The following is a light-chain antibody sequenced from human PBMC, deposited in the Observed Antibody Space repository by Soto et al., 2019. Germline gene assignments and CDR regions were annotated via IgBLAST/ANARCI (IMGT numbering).Light chain of an antibody. Sequence: DVQMTQTPATLSASXXDRGXITCQASQSSSSWLAWYQQKPGKAPKXXIYKASSLESGVPSRFSGSGSGTEFTLTSSSLQPDDFATYYRQQYKSYSVTFGQGTKVEIK. CDR3: QQYKSYSVT. V-gene: IGKV1-5*03. J-gene: IGKJ1*01. CDR2: KAS. CDR1: QSSSSW.